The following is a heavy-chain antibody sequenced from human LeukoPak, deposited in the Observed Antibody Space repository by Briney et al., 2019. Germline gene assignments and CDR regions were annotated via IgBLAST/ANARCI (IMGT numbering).Heavy chain of an antibody. CDR1: GGSISSGGYS. CDR2: IYHSGST. V-gene: IGHV4-30-2*01. CDR3: ARGLSYSGYDPNFDY. J-gene: IGHJ4*02. D-gene: IGHD5-12*01. Sequence: SQTLSLTCAVSGGSISSGGYSWSWIRQPPGKGLEWIGYIYHSGSTYYNPSLKSRVTISVDTSKNQFSLKLSSVTAADTAVYYCARGLSYSGYDPNFDYWGQGTLVTVSS.